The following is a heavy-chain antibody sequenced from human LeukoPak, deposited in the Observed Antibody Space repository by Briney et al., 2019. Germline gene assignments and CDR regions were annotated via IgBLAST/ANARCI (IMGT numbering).Heavy chain of an antibody. D-gene: IGHD3-3*01. CDR1: GGTFSSYA. Sequence: VASVKVSCKASGGTFSSYAISWVRQAPGQGLEWMGRIIPLLGIANYAQKFQGRVTITADKSTSTAYMELSSLRSEDTAVYYCARFSVYYDFWSGSHGMDVWGQGTTVTVSS. CDR3: ARFSVYYDFWSGSHGMDV. V-gene: IGHV1-69*04. CDR2: IIPLLGIA. J-gene: IGHJ6*02.